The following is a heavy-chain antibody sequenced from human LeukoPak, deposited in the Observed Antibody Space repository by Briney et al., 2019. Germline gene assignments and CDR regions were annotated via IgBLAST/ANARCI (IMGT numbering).Heavy chain of an antibody. D-gene: IGHD1-1*01. Sequence: ASVKVSCKASGYTFTSYDINWVRQATGQGLEWMGWMNPNSGNTGYAQKFQGRVTMTRNTSISTAYMELSSLRSEDTAVYYCARGPPVQLEAYYYYYYMDVWGKGTTVTVSS. CDR1: GYTFTSYD. J-gene: IGHJ6*03. CDR2: MNPNSGNT. CDR3: ARGPPVQLEAYYYYYYMDV. V-gene: IGHV1-8*01.